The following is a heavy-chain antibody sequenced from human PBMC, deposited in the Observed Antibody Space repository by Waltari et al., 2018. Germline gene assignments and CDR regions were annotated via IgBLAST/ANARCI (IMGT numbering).Heavy chain of an antibody. CDR3: AKVTAFGSGSYDF. D-gene: IGHD3-10*01. CDR2: ISWNSGTI. Sequence: EVQLVESGGGLVQPGRSLRLSCAASGFTFDDYAMHWVRQTAGKGLEWVAGISWNSGTIAYADSVKGRFTISRDNAKNSLYLQMNSLRVEDTALYYCAKVTAFGSGSYDFWGQGTLVTVSS. J-gene: IGHJ4*02. CDR1: GFTFDDYA. V-gene: IGHV3-9*01.